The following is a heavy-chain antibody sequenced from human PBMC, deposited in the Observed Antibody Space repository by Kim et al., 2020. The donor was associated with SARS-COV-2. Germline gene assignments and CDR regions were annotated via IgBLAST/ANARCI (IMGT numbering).Heavy chain of an antibody. V-gene: IGHV1-69*04. CDR1: GGTFSSYA. Sequence: SVKVSCKASGGTFSSYAISWVRQAPGQGLEWMGRIIPILGIANYAQKFQGRVTITADKSTSTAYMELSSLRSEDTAVYYCARDHSGYDLYPGYWGQGTLVTVSS. D-gene: IGHD5-12*01. CDR2: IIPILGIA. J-gene: IGHJ4*02. CDR3: ARDHSGYDLYPGY.